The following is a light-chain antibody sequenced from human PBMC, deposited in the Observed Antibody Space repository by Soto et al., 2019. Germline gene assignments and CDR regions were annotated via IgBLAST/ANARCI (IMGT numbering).Light chain of an antibody. V-gene: IGKV1-27*01. CDR2: AAS. J-gene: IGKJ1*01. CDR1: QGISN. CDR3: QKYNSVPWT. Sequence: DIQMTQSPSSLSASVGDRVTITCRASQGISNLAWYQQKPGKVPKLLIYAASTLQSGVPSRFSGSGSGTDFTLTISSLQPEDVATYYCQKYNSVPWTFGQGTKVEIK.